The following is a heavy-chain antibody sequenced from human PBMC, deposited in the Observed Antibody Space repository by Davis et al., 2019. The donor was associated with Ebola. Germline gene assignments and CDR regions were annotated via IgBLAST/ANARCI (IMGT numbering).Heavy chain of an antibody. V-gene: IGHV4-34*01. D-gene: IGHD6-13*01. CDR3: ARGEQLGENYFDY. Sequence: SETLSLTCAVYGGSFSGYYWSWIRQPPGKGLEWIGEINHSGSTNYNPSLKSRVTISVDTSKNQFSLKLSSVTAADTAVYYCARGEQLGENYFDYWGQGTLVTVSS. J-gene: IGHJ4*02. CDR1: GGSFSGYY. CDR2: INHSGST.